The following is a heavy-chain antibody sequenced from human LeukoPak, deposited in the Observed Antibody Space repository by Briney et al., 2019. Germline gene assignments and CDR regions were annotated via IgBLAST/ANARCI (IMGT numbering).Heavy chain of an antibody. CDR2: ISYDGSNK. CDR1: GFTFSSYA. Sequence: GGSLRLSCAASGFTFSSYAMHWVRQAPGKGLEWVAVISYDGSNKYCADAVKGRFTISRDNSKNTLYLQMNSLRAEDTAVYYCARDLAGYCTTWGQGTLVTVSS. J-gene: IGHJ4*02. D-gene: IGHD2-8*01. CDR3: ARDLAGYCTT. V-gene: IGHV3-30-3*01.